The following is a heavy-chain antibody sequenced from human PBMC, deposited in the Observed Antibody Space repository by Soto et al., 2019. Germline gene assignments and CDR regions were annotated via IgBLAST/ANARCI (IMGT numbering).Heavy chain of an antibody. D-gene: IGHD5-18*01. J-gene: IGHJ6*02. V-gene: IGHV1-69*13. CDR1: GGTFSSYA. CDR3: ARVLRETLYTAMAPYSSGMYV. Sequence: GASVKVSCKASGGTFSSYAISWVRQAPGQGLEWMGGIIPIFGTANYAQKFQGRVTITADESTSTAYMELSSLRSEDTAVYYCARVLRETLYTAMAPYSSGMYVLCQGTTLTVSS. CDR2: IIPIFGTA.